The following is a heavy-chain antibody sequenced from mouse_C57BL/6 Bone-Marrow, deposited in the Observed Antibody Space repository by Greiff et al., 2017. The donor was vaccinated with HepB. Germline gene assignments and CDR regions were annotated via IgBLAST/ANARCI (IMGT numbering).Heavy chain of an antibody. CDR2: IDPSDSYT. CDR1: GYTFTSYW. J-gene: IGHJ3*01. D-gene: IGHD3-1*01. Sequence: QVHVKQSGAELVKPGASVKLSCKASGYTFTSYWMQWVKQRPGQGLEWIGEIDPSDSYTNYNQKFKGKATLTVDTSSSTAYMQLSSLTSEDSAVYYCARSMGSAWFAYWGQGTLVTVSA. V-gene: IGHV1-50*01. CDR3: ARSMGSAWFAY.